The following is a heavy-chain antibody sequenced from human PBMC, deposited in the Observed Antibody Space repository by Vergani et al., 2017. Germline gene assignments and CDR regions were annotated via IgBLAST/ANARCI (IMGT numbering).Heavy chain of an antibody. CDR3: ARRIVVEPGIPRVDWLDP. CDR1: GFTFDDYA. V-gene: IGHV3-9*01. Sequence: EVQLVESGGGLVQPGRSLRLSCAASGFTFDDYAMHWVRQAPGKGLEWVSGISWNSGSIGYADSVKGRFTISRDNAKNSLYLQMNRLESADTAVYYCARRIVVEPGIPRVDWLDPWGPGTLVTVSS. D-gene: IGHD2-21*01. CDR2: ISWNSGSI. J-gene: IGHJ5*02.